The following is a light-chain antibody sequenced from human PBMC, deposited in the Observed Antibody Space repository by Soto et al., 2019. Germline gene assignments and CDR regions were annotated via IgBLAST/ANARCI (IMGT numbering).Light chain of an antibody. CDR1: QSVSSN. Sequence: EIVMTQSPATLSVSPGERATLSCRASQSVSSNLAWYQRKPGQAPMLLIYGASTRAPGIPARFSCSGSGTEFTLTISSLQSDDFEVYYDQQYNNWHTFGEGTKVEIK. V-gene: IGKV3-15*01. J-gene: IGKJ1*01. CDR3: QQYNNWHT. CDR2: GAS.